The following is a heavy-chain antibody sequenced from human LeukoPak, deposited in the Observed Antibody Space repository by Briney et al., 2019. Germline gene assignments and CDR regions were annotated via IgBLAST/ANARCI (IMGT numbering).Heavy chain of an antibody. J-gene: IGHJ4*02. CDR3: AREVENAFDY. D-gene: IGHD1-1*01. CDR2: TYYRSKWYN. Sequence: SQTLSVTCAISDDSVSNTSAAWNWIRQSPSRGLEWLARTYYRSKWYNNYAVSVKSRITINPDTSKNDFSLQLNSMTPEDTAVYYCAREVENAFDYWGQGTLVTVSS. CDR1: DDSVSNTSAA. V-gene: IGHV6-1*01.